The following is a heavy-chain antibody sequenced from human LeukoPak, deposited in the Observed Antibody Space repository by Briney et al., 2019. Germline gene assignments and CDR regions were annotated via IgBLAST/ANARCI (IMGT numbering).Heavy chain of an antibody. CDR1: GYTFISYN. CDR3: ARGVPLGYCTYGVCYPPYYFDY. Sequence: ASVKVSCKASGYTFISYNINWLRQATGQGLEWMGWVNPRSGDAGYLQKFQGRLTITRDSTIDTAYMDLSGLNSEDTAVYYCARGVPLGYCTYGVCYPPYYFDYWGQGTLVTASS. J-gene: IGHJ4*02. V-gene: IGHV1-8*03. D-gene: IGHD2-8*01. CDR2: VNPRSGDA.